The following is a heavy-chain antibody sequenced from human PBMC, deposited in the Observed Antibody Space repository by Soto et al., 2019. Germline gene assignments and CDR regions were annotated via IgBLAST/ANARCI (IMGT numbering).Heavy chain of an antibody. J-gene: IGHJ5*02. CDR3: ARDQAYNWNWEEDWFDP. D-gene: IGHD1-7*01. CDR1: GGSISSSSYY. V-gene: IGHV4-39*02. CDR2: IYYSGST. Sequence: ASETLSLTCTVSGGSISSSSYYWGWIRQPPGKGLEWIGSIYYSGSTYYNPSLKSRVTISVDTSKNQFSLKLSSVTAADTAVYYCARDQAYNWNWEEDWFDPWGQGTLVTVSS.